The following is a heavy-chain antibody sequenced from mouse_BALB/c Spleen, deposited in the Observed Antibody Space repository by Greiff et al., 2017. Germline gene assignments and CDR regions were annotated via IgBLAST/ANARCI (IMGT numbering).Heavy chain of an antibody. J-gene: IGHJ3*01. CDR1: GYTFTSYT. V-gene: IGHV1-4*02. CDR3: ARRYRYDAWFAY. Sequence: VQVVESAAELARPGASVKMSCKASGYTFTSYTMHWVKQRPGQGLEWIGYINPSSGYTEYNQKFKDKTTLTADKSSSTAYMQLSSLTSEDSAVYYCARRYRYDAWFAYWGQGTLVTVSA. D-gene: IGHD2-14*01. CDR2: INPSSGYT.